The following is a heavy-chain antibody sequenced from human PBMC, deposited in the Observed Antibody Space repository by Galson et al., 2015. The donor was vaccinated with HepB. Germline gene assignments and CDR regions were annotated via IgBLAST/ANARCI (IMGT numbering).Heavy chain of an antibody. V-gene: IGHV4-39*02. D-gene: IGHD2-15*01. J-gene: IGHJ6*02. Sequence: SETLSLTCAVFGGSTSSNTYYWSWIRQPPGRGLEWIGSIYYTGTTYYNPSLKSRVTISLDTSKNHFSLELRSVTAADTAVYHCAIPVGESGSYGMDVWGQGTTVSVSS. CDR1: GGSTSSNTYY. CDR2: IYYTGTT. CDR3: AIPVGESGSYGMDV.